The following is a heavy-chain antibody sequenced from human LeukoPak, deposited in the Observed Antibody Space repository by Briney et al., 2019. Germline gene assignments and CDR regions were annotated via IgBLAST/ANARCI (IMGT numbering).Heavy chain of an antibody. V-gene: IGHV4-34*01. J-gene: IGHJ4*02. CDR2: SSPTGDIT. CDR3: ARVPDFIARPCDS. D-gene: IGHD2-21*01. Sequence: SETLSLTCAVYGGSFSGNYWTLIRQTPGRGLEWIGESSPTGDITGYNPSLKGRATISVDSSKKQFSLKLTAVTVADTGVYYCARVPDFIARPCDSWGPGTLVTVSS. CDR1: GGSFSGNY.